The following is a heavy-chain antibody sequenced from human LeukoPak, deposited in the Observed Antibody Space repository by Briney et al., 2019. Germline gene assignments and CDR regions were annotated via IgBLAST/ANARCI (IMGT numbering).Heavy chain of an antibody. CDR2: IYYSGTT. J-gene: IGHJ4*02. CDR1: GASLSGYY. Sequence: PSETLSLTCTVSGASLSGYYCSWVRQPPGQGLEWIGYIYYSGTTSYNPSLRSRVTMSVDTSKNQFSLRLSSVTAADTAVYYCARHAPAHFDFLWGQGTLVTVSS. CDR3: ARHAPAHFDFL. V-gene: IGHV4-59*08. D-gene: IGHD3-9*01.